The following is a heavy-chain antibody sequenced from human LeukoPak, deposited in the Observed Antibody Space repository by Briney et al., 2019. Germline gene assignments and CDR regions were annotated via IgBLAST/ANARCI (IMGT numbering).Heavy chain of an antibody. Sequence: PGGSLRLSCVASGFSFSDSTMSWVRQAAGKGLEWVAKVKEDGSDENYVDSVKGRFTISRDNARNSLHLQMKSLRADDTAVYFCARGGAGGGYFPTWGQGILVIVSS. CDR1: GFSFSDST. CDR2: VKEDGSDE. V-gene: IGHV3-7*03. CDR3: ARGGAGGGYFPT. J-gene: IGHJ1*01. D-gene: IGHD3-16*01.